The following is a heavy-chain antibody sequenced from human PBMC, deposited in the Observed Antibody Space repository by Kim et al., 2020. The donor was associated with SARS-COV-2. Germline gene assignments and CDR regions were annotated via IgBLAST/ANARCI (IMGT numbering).Heavy chain of an antibody. J-gene: IGHJ5*02. D-gene: IGHD6-13*01. Sequence: SVKVSCKASGGTFSSYTISWVRQAPGQGLEWMGRIIPILGIANYAQKFQGRVTITADKSTSTAYMELSSLRSEDTAVYYCARDRNPKQQLVTPGWFDPWGQGTLVTVSS. CDR2: IIPILGIA. CDR3: ARDRNPKQQLVTPGWFDP. V-gene: IGHV1-69*04. CDR1: GGTFSSYT.